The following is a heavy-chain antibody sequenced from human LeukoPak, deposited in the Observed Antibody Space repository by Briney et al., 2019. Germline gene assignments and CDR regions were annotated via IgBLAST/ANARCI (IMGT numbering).Heavy chain of an antibody. CDR1: GFTFSSYW. CDR3: AKDSFTLTGYSSGPPDY. D-gene: IGHD6-19*01. V-gene: IGHV3-74*01. J-gene: IGHJ4*02. Sequence: QPRGSLRLSCAASGFTFSSYWMHWVRQAPGKGLVWVSRINSDGSSTSYADSVKGRFTISRDNAKNSLYLQMNRLRAEDTAVYYCAKDSFTLTGYSSGPPDYWGQGTLVTVSS. CDR2: INSDGSST.